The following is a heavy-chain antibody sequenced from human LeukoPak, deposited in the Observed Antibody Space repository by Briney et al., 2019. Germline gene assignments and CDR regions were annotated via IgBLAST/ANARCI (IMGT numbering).Heavy chain of an antibody. CDR2: ISGSGGST. CDR3: ARPYYDFWSGYQAAFDY. CDR1: GFTFSSYA. V-gene: IGHV3-23*01. D-gene: IGHD3-3*01. J-gene: IGHJ4*02. Sequence: GGSLRLSCAASGFTFSSYAMSWVRQAPGKGLEWVSAISGSGGSTYYADSVKGRFTISRDNSKNTLYLQMNSLRAEDTAVYYCARPYYDFWSGYQAAFDYWGQGTLVTVSS.